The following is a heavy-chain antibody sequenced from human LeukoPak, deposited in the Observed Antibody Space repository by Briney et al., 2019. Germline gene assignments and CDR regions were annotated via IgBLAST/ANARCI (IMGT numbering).Heavy chain of an antibody. J-gene: IGHJ3*02. CDR2: ISYDGSNK. Sequence: GGSLRLSCAASGFTFSNYGMHWVRQAPGKGLEWVAFISYDGSNKYYVDSVKGRFTISRDNSKNTLYLQMNSLRAEDTAVYYCARVSRRELPQPVGAFDIWGQGTMVTVSS. CDR3: ARVSRRELPQPVGAFDI. CDR1: GFTFSNYG. D-gene: IGHD1-26*01. V-gene: IGHV3-30*03.